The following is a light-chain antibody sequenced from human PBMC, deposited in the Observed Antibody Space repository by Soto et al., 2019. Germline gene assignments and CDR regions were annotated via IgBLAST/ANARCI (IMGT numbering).Light chain of an antibody. J-gene: IGLJ1*01. CDR1: SSDVGYSNF. CDR2: EVS. CDR3: NAQADNGKHV. V-gene: IGLV2-8*01. Sequence: QSALTQPPSASGSPGQSVTISCTGSSSDVGYSNFVSWYQQHPGKGPKLIIYEVSKRPSGVPDRFSGSKSGNTASLSVSGLQDEDEADYFCNAQADNGKHVFGTGTKLTVL.